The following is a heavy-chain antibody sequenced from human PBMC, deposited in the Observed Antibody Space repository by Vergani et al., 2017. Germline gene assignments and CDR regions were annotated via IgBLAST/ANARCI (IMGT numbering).Heavy chain of an antibody. Sequence: EVQLVESGGGLVQPGGSLRLSCAASGFTFSSYDMHWVRQATGKGLEWVSAIGTAGDTYYPGSVKGRFTISRENAKNSLYLQMNSLRAGDTAVYYCGRERPETNAYDYWGQGTLVTVSS. CDR1: GFTFSSYD. CDR3: GRERPETNAYDY. J-gene: IGHJ4*02. D-gene: IGHD1-7*01. CDR2: IGTAGDT. V-gene: IGHV3-13*01.